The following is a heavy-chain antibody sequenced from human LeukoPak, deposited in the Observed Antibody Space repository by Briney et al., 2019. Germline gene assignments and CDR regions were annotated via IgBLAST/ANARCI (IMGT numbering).Heavy chain of an antibody. J-gene: IGHJ3*02. CDR1: GFTFSSCA. Sequence: PPGRSLRLSCAASGFTFSSCAMHWVRQAPGKGLEWVAVISYDGSNKYYADSVKGRFTIPRDNSKNTLYLQMNSLRAEDTAVYYCARVWVVTAIRDAFDIWGQGTMVTVSS. CDR3: ARVWVVTAIRDAFDI. D-gene: IGHD2-21*02. V-gene: IGHV3-30-3*01. CDR2: ISYDGSNK.